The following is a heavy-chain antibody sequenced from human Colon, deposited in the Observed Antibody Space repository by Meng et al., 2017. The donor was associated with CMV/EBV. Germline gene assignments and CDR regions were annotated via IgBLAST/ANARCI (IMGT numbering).Heavy chain of an antibody. Sequence: NASGYTFTPHYVHWGRQAPGRGREWMGRIKPNSGATNSAQKVQGRVTMTRDTSISTAYMELSSLRSDDTAVYYCARCPMVRGGCAFDPWGQGTLVTVSS. J-gene: IGHJ5*02. CDR3: ARCPMVRGGCAFDP. CDR1: GYTFTPHY. D-gene: IGHD3-10*01. V-gene: IGHV1-2*06. CDR2: IKPNSGAT.